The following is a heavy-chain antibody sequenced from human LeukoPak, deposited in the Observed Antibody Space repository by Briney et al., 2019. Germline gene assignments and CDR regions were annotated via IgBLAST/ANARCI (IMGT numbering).Heavy chain of an antibody. CDR1: GGSFSGYY. Sequence: SETLSLTCAVYGGSFSGYYWSWIRQPPGKGLEWIGEINHSGSTNYNPSLKSRVTISVDTSKNQFSLKLSSVTAADTAVYYCARGRGSYYLHYYYYYGMDVWGQGTTDTVSS. CDR2: INHSGST. CDR3: ARGRGSYYLHYYYYYGMDV. J-gene: IGHJ6*02. D-gene: IGHD1-26*01. V-gene: IGHV4-34*01.